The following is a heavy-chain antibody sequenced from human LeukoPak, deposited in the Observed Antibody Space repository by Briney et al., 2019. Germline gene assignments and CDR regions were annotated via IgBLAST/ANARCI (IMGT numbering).Heavy chain of an antibody. CDR2: INHSGST. CDR1: GGSFSGYY. J-gene: IGHJ6*03. D-gene: IGHD3-22*01. V-gene: IGHV4-34*01. CDR3: ARNYYDSSGIWYMDV. Sequence: SETLSLTCAVYGGSFSGYYWSWIRQPPGKGLEWIGEINHSGSTNYNPSLKSRVTISVDTSKNQFSLKLSSVTAADTAVYYRARNYYDSSGIWYMDVWGKGTTVTVSS.